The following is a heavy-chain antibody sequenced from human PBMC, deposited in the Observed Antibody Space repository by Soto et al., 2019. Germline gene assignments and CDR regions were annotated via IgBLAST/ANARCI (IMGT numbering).Heavy chain of an antibody. V-gene: IGHV1-46*01. D-gene: IGHD3-3*01. J-gene: IGHJ5*02. CDR2: INPSGGST. CDR3: ARDNGPDFWSGYYNQSNWFDP. Sequence: GASVKVSCKASGYTFTSYYMHWVRQAPGQGLEWMGIINPSGGSTSYAQKFQGRVTMTRDTSTSTVYMELSSLRSEDTAVYYCARDNGPDFWSGYYNQSNWFDPWGQGTQVTVSS. CDR1: GYTFTSYY.